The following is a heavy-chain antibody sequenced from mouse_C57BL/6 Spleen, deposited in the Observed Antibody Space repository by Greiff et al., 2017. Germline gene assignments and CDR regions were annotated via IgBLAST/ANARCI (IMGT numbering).Heavy chain of an antibody. V-gene: IGHV5-15*01. J-gene: IGHJ3*01. CDR3: ARRSDYEGWFAY. CDR2: ISNFAFSI. CDR1: GFTFSDYG. D-gene: IGHD2-4*01. Sequence: EVMLVESGGGLVQPGGSLKLSCAASGFTFSDYGMAWVRQTPRKGPEWVAFISNFAFSIYYADTLTGRFTISSENAKNTLYLEMSSLRSEDTAMYYCARRSDYEGWFAYWGQGTLVTVSA.